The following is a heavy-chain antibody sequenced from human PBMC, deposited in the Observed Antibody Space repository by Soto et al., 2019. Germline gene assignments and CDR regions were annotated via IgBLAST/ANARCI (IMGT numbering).Heavy chain of an antibody. Sequence: QVQLVQSGAEVKKPGSSVKVSCKASGGTFSSYAISWVRQAPGQGLEWMGGIIPFFGTANYAQKFQGRVTITADKSTSTAYMELSSLRSEDTAVYYCARYCSGGSCYSEMGYYYYYGMDVWGQGTTVTVSS. V-gene: IGHV1-69*06. CDR1: GGTFSSYA. CDR3: ARYCSGGSCYSEMGYYYYYGMDV. D-gene: IGHD2-15*01. CDR2: IIPFFGTA. J-gene: IGHJ6*02.